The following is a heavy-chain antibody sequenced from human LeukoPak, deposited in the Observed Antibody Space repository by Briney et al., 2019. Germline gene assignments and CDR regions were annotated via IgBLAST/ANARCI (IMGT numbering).Heavy chain of an antibody. CDR1: GFTFGDYA. CDR3: TRVITMIDGGCDY. V-gene: IGHV3-49*03. J-gene: IGHJ4*02. D-gene: IGHD3-22*01. Sequence: HTGGSLRLSCTASGFTFGDYAMSWFRQAPGKGLEWVGFIRSKAYGGTTEYAASVKGRFTISRDDSKSIAYLQMNSLKTEDTAVYYCTRVITMIDGGCDYWGQGTLVTVSS. CDR2: IRSKAYGGTT.